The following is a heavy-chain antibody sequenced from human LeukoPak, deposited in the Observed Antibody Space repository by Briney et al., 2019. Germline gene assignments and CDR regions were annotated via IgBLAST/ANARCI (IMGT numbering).Heavy chain of an antibody. CDR2: IYYTEST. CDR3: ARRLWFGEYYFDY. D-gene: IGHD3-10*01. V-gene: IGHV4-39*01. CDR1: GGSISSSSYY. J-gene: IGHJ4*02. Sequence: SETLSLTCTVSGGSISSSSYYWGWIRQPPGKGLEYIGSIYYTESTYYNPSLKSRVTISVNTSENQFSLNLTSVTSADTAVYYCARRLWFGEYYFDYWGQGTLVTVSS.